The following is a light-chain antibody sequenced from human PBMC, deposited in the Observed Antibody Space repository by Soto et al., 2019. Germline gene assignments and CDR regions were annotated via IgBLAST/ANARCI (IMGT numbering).Light chain of an antibody. J-gene: IGKJ1*01. V-gene: IGKV3-11*01. CDR2: DVS. Sequence: DIVLTQSASTLSLSPGERGTLSCRASESVTNYLAWYQQKPGQAPRLLVYDVSSRATGIPARFSGGGSGTDFTLTISNLEPEDFAVYYCQQRSDWPWTFGQGTKVDIK. CDR3: QQRSDWPWT. CDR1: ESVTNY.